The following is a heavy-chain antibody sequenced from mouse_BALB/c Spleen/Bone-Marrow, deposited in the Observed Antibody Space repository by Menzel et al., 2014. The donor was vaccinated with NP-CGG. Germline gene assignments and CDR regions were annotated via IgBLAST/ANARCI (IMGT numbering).Heavy chain of an antibody. J-gene: IGHJ1*01. CDR1: GYTFTSYV. CDR3: ARSLYGYDWYFDV. CDR2: INPYNDNT. V-gene: IGHV1-14*01. Sequence: VQLQQSGPELVKPGASVKMSCKASGYTFTSYVMHWVKQKPGQGLEWIGNINPYNDNTKYNEKFKGKATLTSDKSSSTAYMELSSLTSEDSAVYYCARSLYGYDWYFDVWGAGTTVTVSS. D-gene: IGHD2-2*01.